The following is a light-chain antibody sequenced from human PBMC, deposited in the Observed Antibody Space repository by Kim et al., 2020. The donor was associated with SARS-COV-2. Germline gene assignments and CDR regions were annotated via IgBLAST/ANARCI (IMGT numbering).Light chain of an antibody. J-gene: IGKJ3*01. CDR2: DTS. CDR1: QSVGNS. Sequence: LSPGESATLSCMASQSVGNSLAWYQQKPGQAPRLLILDTSKRATGVPARFSGSGSGPDFTLTISSLEPEDFAVYYCQQRSDWPLTFGPGTKVDIK. V-gene: IGKV3-11*01. CDR3: QQRSDWPLT.